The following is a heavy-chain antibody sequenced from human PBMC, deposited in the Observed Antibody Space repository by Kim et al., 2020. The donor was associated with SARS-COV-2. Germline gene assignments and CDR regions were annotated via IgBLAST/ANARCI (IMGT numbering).Heavy chain of an antibody. CDR3: ARETSTIFGVGNWFDP. Sequence: SETLSLTCAVYGGSFSGYYWSWIRQPPGKGLEWIGEINHSGSTNYNPSLKSRVTISVDTSKNQFSLKLSSVTAADTAVYYCARETSTIFGVGNWFDPWGQGTLVTVSS. D-gene: IGHD3-3*01. V-gene: IGHV4-34*01. J-gene: IGHJ5*02. CDR2: INHSGST. CDR1: GGSFSGYY.